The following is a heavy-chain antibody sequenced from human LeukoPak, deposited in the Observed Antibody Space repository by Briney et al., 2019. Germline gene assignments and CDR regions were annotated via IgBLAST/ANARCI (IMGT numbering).Heavy chain of an antibody. CDR3: ATDFYDST. Sequence: GGSLRLSYATSGFTFSNAWMNWVRQAPGKGLEWVGRIRSNSDGGTVDYAAPVKGRFTLSRDDSKTTLYLQMNSLQTEDTAVYYCATDFYDSTWGQGTLVTVSS. J-gene: IGHJ5*02. CDR1: GFTFSNAW. V-gene: IGHV3-15*07. CDR2: IRSNSDGGTV. D-gene: IGHD3-22*01.